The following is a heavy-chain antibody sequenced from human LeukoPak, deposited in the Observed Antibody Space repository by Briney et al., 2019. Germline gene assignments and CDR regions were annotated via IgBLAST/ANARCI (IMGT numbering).Heavy chain of an antibody. V-gene: IGHV1-18*01. D-gene: IGHD6-13*01. CDR2: ISAYNGNT. Sequence: ASVKVSCKASGYTFTSYGISWVRQAPGQGLEWMGRISAYNGNTNYAQKLQGRVTMTTDTSTSTAYMELRSLRSDDTAVYYCARVGAAAGYYYYYYMDVWGKGTTVTVSS. CDR3: ARVGAAAGYYYYYYMDV. CDR1: GYTFTSYG. J-gene: IGHJ6*03.